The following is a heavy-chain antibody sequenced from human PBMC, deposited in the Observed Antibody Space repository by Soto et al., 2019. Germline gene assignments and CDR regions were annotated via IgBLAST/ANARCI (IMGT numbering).Heavy chain of an antibody. CDR3: ARLGRSGGSSYPRNYYYGMDV. Sequence: GESLKISCKGSGYSFTSYWIGWVRQMPGKGLEWMGIIYPGDSDTRYSPSFQGQVTISADKSISTAYLQWSSLKASDTAMYYCARLGRSGGSSYPRNYYYGMDVWGQGTTVTVSS. CDR2: IYPGDSDT. J-gene: IGHJ6*02. D-gene: IGHD2-15*01. V-gene: IGHV5-51*01. CDR1: GYSFTSYW.